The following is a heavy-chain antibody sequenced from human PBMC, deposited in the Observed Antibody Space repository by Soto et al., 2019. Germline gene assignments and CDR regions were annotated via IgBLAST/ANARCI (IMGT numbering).Heavy chain of an antibody. CDR2: ISGSGGST. V-gene: IGHV3-23*01. CDR3: ARSGYYYPLDFDH. CDR1: GFTFSSSA. Sequence: VGSLRLSCAASGFTFSSSAMSWVRQAPGKGLEWVSAISGSGGSTYYADTVKGRFTVSRDNSKNTLYLQMNNLRAEDTAVYYCARSGYYYPLDFDHWGQGNLVTVSS. J-gene: IGHJ4*02. D-gene: IGHD3-22*01.